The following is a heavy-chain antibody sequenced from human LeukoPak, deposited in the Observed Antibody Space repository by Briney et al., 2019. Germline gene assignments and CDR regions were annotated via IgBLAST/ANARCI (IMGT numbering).Heavy chain of an antibody. J-gene: IGHJ4*02. CDR1: GFTFSSYA. CDR3: ARDRYYYDSSGPVGY. CDR2: ISYDGSNK. V-gene: IGHV3-30-3*01. Sequence: GGSLRLSCAASGFTFSSYAMHWVRQAPGKGLEWVAVISYDGSNKYYADSVKGRFTISRDNSKNTLYLQMNSLRAEDTAVYYCARDRYYYDSSGPVGYWGQGTLVTVSS. D-gene: IGHD3-22*01.